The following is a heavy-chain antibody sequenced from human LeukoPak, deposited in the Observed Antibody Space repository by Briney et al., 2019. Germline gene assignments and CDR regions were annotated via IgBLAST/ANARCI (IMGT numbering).Heavy chain of an antibody. CDR1: GFTVSSNY. D-gene: IGHD6-13*01. V-gene: IGHV3-53*05. J-gene: IGHJ4*02. CDR3: ARERGIAAAGSRFDY. CDR2: IYSGGSA. Sequence: GGSLRLSCAPSGFTVSSNYMSWVRQAPGRGLEWVSMIYSGGSAYYADSVKGRFTISRDNAKNSLYLQMNSLRAEDTAVYYCARERGIAAAGSRFDYWGQGTLVTVSS.